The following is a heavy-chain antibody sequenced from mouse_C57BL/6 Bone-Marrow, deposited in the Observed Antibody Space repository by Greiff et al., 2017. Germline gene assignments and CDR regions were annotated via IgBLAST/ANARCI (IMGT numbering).Heavy chain of an antibody. J-gene: IGHJ3*01. Sequence: VKLMESGPGLVQPSQSLSITCTVSGFSLTSYGVHWVRQSPGKGLEWLGVIWSGGSTDYNAAFISRLSISKDNSKSQVFFKMNSLQADDTAIYCCASSIFAYWGQGTLVTVSA. CDR2: IWSGGST. CDR1: GFSLTSYG. CDR3: ASSIFAY. V-gene: IGHV2-2*01.